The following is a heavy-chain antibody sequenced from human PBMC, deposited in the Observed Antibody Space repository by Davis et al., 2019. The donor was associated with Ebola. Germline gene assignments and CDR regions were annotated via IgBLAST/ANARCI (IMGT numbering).Heavy chain of an antibody. CDR2: IKEDGSEK. D-gene: IGHD6-13*01. Sequence: GGSLRLSCAASGFTFSSYSMNWVRQAPGKGLEWVANIKEDGSEKYYVDSVKGRFTISRDNAKNTLYLQMNSLRAEDTAVYYCAREGTIAAAGTDYWGQGTLVTVSS. V-gene: IGHV3-7*01. CDR3: AREGTIAAAGTDY. CDR1: GFTFSSYS. J-gene: IGHJ4*02.